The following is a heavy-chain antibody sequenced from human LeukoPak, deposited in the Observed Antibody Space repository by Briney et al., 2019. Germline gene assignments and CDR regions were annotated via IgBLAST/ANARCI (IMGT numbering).Heavy chain of an antibody. CDR2: IYYSGST. CDR1: GGSFSGYY. V-gene: IGHV4-34*01. Sequence: PSETLSLTCAVYGGSFSGYYWGWIRQPPGKGLEWIGSIYYSGSTYYNPSLKSRVTISVDPSKNQFSLKLSSVTAANTAVYYCARVAAADQNWFDPWGQGTLVTVSS. J-gene: IGHJ5*02. D-gene: IGHD6-13*01. CDR3: ARVAAADQNWFDP.